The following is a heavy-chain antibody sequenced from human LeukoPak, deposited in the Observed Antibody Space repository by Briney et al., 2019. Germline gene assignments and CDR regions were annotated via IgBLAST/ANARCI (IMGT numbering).Heavy chain of an antibody. D-gene: IGHD5-18*01. CDR3: ARERYSYGYFRVPKFDY. CDR1: GGSISSYY. Sequence: SETLSLTCTVSGGSISSYYWSWIRQPPGKGLEWIGYIFHSGSAKYNPSLKSRVTISVDTSKNQFSLKLSSVTAADTAVYYCARERYSYGYFRVPKFDYWGQGTLVTVSS. CDR2: IFHSGSA. V-gene: IGHV4-59*01. J-gene: IGHJ4*02.